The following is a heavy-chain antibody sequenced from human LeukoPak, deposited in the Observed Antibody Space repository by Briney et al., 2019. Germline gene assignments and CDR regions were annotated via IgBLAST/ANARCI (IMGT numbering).Heavy chain of an antibody. V-gene: IGHV3-21*01. J-gene: IGHJ3*02. CDR1: GFTFSSYS. D-gene: IGHD3-22*01. CDR2: ISSSSSYI. CDR3: ASRNYYDSSGYYKGDAFDI. Sequence: GGSLRLSCAASGFTFSSYSMNWVRQAPGKGLEWVSSISSSSSYIYYADSVKGRFTISRDNAKNSLYLQMNSLRAEDTAVYYCASRNYYDSSGYYKGDAFDIWGQGTVVTVSS.